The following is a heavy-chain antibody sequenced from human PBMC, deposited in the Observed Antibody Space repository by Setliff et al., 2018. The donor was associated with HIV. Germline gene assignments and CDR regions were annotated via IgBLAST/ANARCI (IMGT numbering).Heavy chain of an antibody. CDR1: GYTFTGYY. V-gene: IGHV1-46*01. CDR3: ASGIRGLIRTDYYYEMEV. Sequence: ASVKVSCKASGYTFTGYYMHWVRQAPGQGFEWMGTIILAFNVIKYAQKFQGRVTITADESARTAFMEMRSLRSDDTAIYYCASGIRGLIRTDYYYEMEVWGKGTTVTVSS. J-gene: IGHJ6*04. CDR2: IILAFNVI. D-gene: IGHD3-10*01.